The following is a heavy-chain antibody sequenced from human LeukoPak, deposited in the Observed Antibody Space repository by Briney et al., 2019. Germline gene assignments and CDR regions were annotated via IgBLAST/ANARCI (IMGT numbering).Heavy chain of an antibody. Sequence: PGGSLRLSCAASGFTLSGNWMHWVRQAPGKGLVWVSRINSDGSSTSYADSVKGRFTISRGNAKNTLYLQMNSLRAEDTAAYYCARRDNYDYWGQGTLVTVSS. CDR3: ARRDNYDY. CDR2: INSDGSST. CDR1: GFTLSGNW. V-gene: IGHV3-74*01. D-gene: IGHD2-15*01. J-gene: IGHJ4*02.